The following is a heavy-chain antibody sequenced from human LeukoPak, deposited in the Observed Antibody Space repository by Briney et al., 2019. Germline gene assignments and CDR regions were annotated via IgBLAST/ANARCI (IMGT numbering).Heavy chain of an antibody. CDR2: FDPEDGET. V-gene: IGHV1-24*01. D-gene: IGHD2-2*01. CDR1: GYTLIELS. CDR3: ARDVRDIVVVPAATNYYYYYGMDV. J-gene: IGHJ6*02. Sequence: GASVKVSCKVSGYTLIELSMHWVRQAPGRGLEWMGGFDPEDGETICAQEFQGRVTMTEDTSTDTAYMGLSSLRSEDTAVYYCARDVRDIVVVPAATNYYYYYGMDVWGQGTTVTVSS.